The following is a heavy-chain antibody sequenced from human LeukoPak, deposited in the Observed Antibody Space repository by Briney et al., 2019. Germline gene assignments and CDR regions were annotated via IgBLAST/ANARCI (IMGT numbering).Heavy chain of an antibody. CDR1: GFTFDDYA. CDR3: AKDFSFRGNTIFGVVYFDY. V-gene: IGHV3-9*03. J-gene: IGHJ4*02. Sequence: GRSLRLSCAASGFTFDDYAMHWVRQAPGKGLEWVSGISWNSGSIGYADSVKGRFTISRDNAKNSLYLQMNSLRAEDMALYYCAKDFSFRGNTIFGVVYFDYWGQGTLVTVSS. D-gene: IGHD3-3*01. CDR2: ISWNSGSI.